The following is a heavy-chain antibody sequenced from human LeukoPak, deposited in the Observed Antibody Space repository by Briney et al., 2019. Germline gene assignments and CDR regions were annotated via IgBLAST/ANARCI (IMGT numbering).Heavy chain of an antibody. CDR1: GFTFSSYS. D-gene: IGHD3-10*01. J-gene: IGHJ4*02. V-gene: IGHV3-21*01. CDR2: ISSSSSYI. CDR3: AREANYGSGSPDY. Sequence: PGGSLRLSCAASGFTFSSYSMNWVRQAPGKGLEWVSSISSSSSYIYYADSVKGRFTISRDNAKNSLYPQMNSLRAEDTAVYYCAREANYGSGSPDYWGQGTLVTVSS.